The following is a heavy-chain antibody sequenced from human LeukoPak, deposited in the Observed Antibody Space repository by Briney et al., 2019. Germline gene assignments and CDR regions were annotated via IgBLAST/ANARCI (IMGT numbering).Heavy chain of an antibody. Sequence: PSETLSLTCTVSGGSISSYYWSWIRQPPGKGLEWIGYIYYSGSTNYNPSLKSRVTISVDTSKNQFSLKLSSVTAADTAVYYCARHLSHLEPFDYWGQGTLVTVSS. V-gene: IGHV4-59*08. D-gene: IGHD2/OR15-2a*01. CDR1: GGSISSYY. J-gene: IGHJ4*02. CDR2: IYYSGST. CDR3: ARHLSHLEPFDY.